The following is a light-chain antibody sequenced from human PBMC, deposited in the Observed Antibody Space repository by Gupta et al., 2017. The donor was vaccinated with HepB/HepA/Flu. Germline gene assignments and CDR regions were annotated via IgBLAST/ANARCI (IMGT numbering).Light chain of an antibody. J-gene: IGLJ1*01. Sequence: QSALTQPASVPGSPGQSITISCNGTSSDIGDYNYVSWYQHHPGKAPKLMIFDVSNRPSGVSHRFSGSKFGDTASLTISGVQAEDDADYYCSSYSSSGTYVFGTGTKLTVL. V-gene: IGLV2-14*03. CDR3: SSYSSSGTYV. CDR2: DVS. CDR1: SSDIGDYNY.